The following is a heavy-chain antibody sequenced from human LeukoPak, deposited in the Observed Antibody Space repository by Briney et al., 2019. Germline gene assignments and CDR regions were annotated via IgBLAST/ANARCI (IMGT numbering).Heavy chain of an antibody. V-gene: IGHV3-23*01. D-gene: IGHD1-26*01. Sequence: GGSLRLSCAASGFTFDDYGMSWVRQAPGKGLEWVSGISGSGGRIYYGASVKGRFTISRDNSKNTLNLQMNSLRAEDTAVYYCATSKYSGSYWGQGTLVTVSS. J-gene: IGHJ4*02. CDR3: ATSKYSGSY. CDR1: GFTFDDYG. CDR2: ISGSGGRI.